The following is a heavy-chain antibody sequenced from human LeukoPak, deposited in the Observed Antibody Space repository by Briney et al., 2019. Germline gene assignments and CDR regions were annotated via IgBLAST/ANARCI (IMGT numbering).Heavy chain of an antibody. CDR2: IYYSGTT. CDR3: ARGVYIAAAQYGY. Sequence: SETLSLTCTVSGGSISSYYWGWIRQPPGKGLEWIGYIYYSGTTNYNPSLKSRVTISVDTSKDQFSLKLSSVTAADTAVYYCARGVYIAAAQYGYWGQGTLVTVSS. V-gene: IGHV4-59*01. D-gene: IGHD6-13*01. CDR1: GGSISSYY. J-gene: IGHJ4*02.